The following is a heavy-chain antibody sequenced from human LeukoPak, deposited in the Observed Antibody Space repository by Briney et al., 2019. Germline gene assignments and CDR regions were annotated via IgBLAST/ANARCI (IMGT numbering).Heavy chain of an antibody. CDR3: ARTLDPFLGWFDP. V-gene: IGHV3-7*01. Sequence: PGGSLRLSCAASGFTFSSYWMSWVRQAPGKGLEWVANIKQDGSEKYYVDSVKGRFTISRDNAKNSLYLQMNSLRAEDTAVYYCARTLDPFLGWFDPWGQGTLVTVSS. D-gene: IGHD3-16*01. CDR1: GFTFSSYW. J-gene: IGHJ5*02. CDR2: IKQDGSEK.